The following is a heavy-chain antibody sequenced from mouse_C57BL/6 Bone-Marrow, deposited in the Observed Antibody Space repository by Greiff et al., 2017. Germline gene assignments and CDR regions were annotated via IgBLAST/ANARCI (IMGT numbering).Heavy chain of an antibody. D-gene: IGHD1-1*01. CDR2: ISSGSSTI. V-gene: IGHV5-17*01. Sequence: EVKLMESGGGLVKPGGSLKLSCAASGFTFSDYGMHWVRQAPEKGLEWVAYISSGSSTIYYADTVKGRFTISRDNAKNTLFLQMTSLRSEDTAMCYCARRCYGSGWGFAYWGQGTLVTVSA. CDR1: GFTFSDYG. CDR3: ARRCYGSGWGFAY. J-gene: IGHJ3*01.